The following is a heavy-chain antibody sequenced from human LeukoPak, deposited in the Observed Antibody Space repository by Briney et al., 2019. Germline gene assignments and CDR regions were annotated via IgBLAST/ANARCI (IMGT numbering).Heavy chain of an antibody. D-gene: IGHD3-10*01. J-gene: IGHJ4*02. CDR3: ARDRDGALPL. Sequence: SVKVSCKASGGTFSSYAISWVRQAPGQGLEWMGGIIPIFGTANYAQKFQGRVTTTADESTSTAYMELSSLRSEDTAVYYCARDRDGALPLWGQGTLVTVSS. CDR2: IIPIFGTA. CDR1: GGTFSSYA. V-gene: IGHV1-69*01.